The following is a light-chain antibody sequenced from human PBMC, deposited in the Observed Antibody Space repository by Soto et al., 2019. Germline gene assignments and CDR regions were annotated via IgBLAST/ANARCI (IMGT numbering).Light chain of an antibody. J-gene: IGLJ1*01. V-gene: IGLV2-23*02. CDR3: CSYAVGDV. CDR1: SSDVGSYNL. CDR2: EVS. Sequence: QSALTQPASVSGSPVQSITISCTGTSSDVGSYNLVSWYQQHPGKAPKLMIYEVSKRPSGVSNRFSGSKSGNTASLTISGLQAEDEADYYCCSYAVGDVFGTGTKLTVL.